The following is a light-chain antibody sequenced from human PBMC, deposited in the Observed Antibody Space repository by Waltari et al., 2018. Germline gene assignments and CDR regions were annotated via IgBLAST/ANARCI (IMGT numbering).Light chain of an antibody. Sequence: IVLTQSPVTLSLSPGERATLSCRASQSIGRFLAWYQQKPGQAPRLLIYDTSNRATGIPARFSGSGSGTDFTLTISGLQPDDVATYYCQQYNSYPYTFGQGTKVEI. CDR2: DTS. CDR3: QQYNSYPYT. CDR1: QSIGRF. J-gene: IGKJ2*01. V-gene: IGKV3-11*01.